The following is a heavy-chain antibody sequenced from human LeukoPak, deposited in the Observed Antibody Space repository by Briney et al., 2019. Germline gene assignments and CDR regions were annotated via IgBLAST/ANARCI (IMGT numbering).Heavy chain of an antibody. CDR2: ISYDGSNK. CDR1: GFTFSSYA. CDR3: ARGAFGYSYGYAEYFQH. Sequence: GGSLRLSCAASGFTFSSYAMHWVRQAPGKGLEWVAVISYDGSNKYYADSVKGRFTISRGNPKNTLYLQMNSLRAGDTAVYYCARGAFGYSYGYAEYFQHWGQGTLVTVSS. V-gene: IGHV3-30-3*01. J-gene: IGHJ1*01. D-gene: IGHD5-18*01.